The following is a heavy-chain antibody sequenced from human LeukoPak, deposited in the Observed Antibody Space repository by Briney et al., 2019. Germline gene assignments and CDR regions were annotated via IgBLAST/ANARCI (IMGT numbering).Heavy chain of an antibody. V-gene: IGHV1-2*02. Sequence: ASVKVSCKASGYTFTGYYMHWVRQAPGQGLEWMGWINPNSGGTNYAQKFQGRVTMTRDTSVSTAYMELSRLRSDDTAVYYCARGGTFGGVIASYWGQGTLVTVSS. CDR1: GYTFTGYY. J-gene: IGHJ4*02. CDR2: INPNSGGT. CDR3: ARGGTFGGVIASY. D-gene: IGHD3-16*02.